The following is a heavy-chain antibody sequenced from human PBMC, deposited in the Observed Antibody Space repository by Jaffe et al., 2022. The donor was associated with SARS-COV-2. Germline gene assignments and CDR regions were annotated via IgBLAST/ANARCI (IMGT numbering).Heavy chain of an antibody. CDR3: ARQGATTTPRVAFDI. V-gene: IGHV4-39*01. CDR1: GGSISSSSYY. Sequence: QLQLQESGPGLVKPSETLSLTCTVSGGSISSSSYYWGWIRQPPGKGLEWIGSIYYSGSTYYNPSLKSRVTISVDTSKNQFSLKLSSVTAADTAVYYCARQGATTTPRVAFDIWGQGTMVTVSS. CDR2: IYYSGST. D-gene: IGHD5-12*01. J-gene: IGHJ3*02.